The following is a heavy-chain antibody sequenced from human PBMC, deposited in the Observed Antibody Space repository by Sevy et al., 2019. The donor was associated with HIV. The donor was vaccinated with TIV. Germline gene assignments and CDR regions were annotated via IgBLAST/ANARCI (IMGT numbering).Heavy chain of an antibody. CDR2: MFYRGST. CDR3: ARLSAVSRSYNFDY. V-gene: IGHV4-61*01. D-gene: IGHD4-4*01. Sequence: SETLSLTCTVSGDSVSSDNYYWSWIRQPPGKGLEWIGYMFYRGSTNYNPSLKSRVTISVDTSKNQFSLKLNSVTAADTAVYYCARLSAVSRSYNFDYWGKGTLVTVSS. CDR1: GDSVSSDNYY. J-gene: IGHJ4*02.